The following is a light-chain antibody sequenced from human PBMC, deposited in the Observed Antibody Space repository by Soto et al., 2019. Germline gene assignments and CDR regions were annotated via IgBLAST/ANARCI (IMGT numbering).Light chain of an antibody. CDR3: QSYDSSLSGYV. CDR2: ENN. J-gene: IGLJ1*01. Sequence: QPVLTQPPSVSAAPGQRVTISCTGSSSNIVAGYEAHWYQPVPGTAPKLLIYENNNRPSRVPDRFSGSKSGTSASLAITGLQAEDEAEYYCQSYDSSLSGYVFGTGTKLTVL. CDR1: SSNIVAGYE. V-gene: IGLV1-40*01.